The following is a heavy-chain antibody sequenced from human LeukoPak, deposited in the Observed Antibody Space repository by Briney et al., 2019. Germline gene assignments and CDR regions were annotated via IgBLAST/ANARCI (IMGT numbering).Heavy chain of an antibody. Sequence: SETLSLTCTVSGDSINSLDLWSWVRQPPGKGLEWIGEMYLSGTTHSNPSVKSRVTISIDKSKNQFFLNLSSVTAADTAVYYCAGLVGRYSSGLYYYYFDYWGQGTLVTVSP. D-gene: IGHD3-22*01. V-gene: IGHV4-4*02. CDR2: MYLSGTT. J-gene: IGHJ4*02. CDR3: AGLVGRYSSGLYYYYFDY. CDR1: GDSINSLDL.